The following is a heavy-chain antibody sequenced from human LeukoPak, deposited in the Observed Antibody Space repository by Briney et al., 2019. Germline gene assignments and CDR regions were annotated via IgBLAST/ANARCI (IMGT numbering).Heavy chain of an antibody. CDR3: ARGRDSSGYEYYFDY. CDR2: ISAYNGNT. D-gene: IGHD3-22*01. CDR1: GYTFTSYG. V-gene: IGHV1-18*01. J-gene: IGHJ4*02. Sequence: ASVKVSCKASGYTFTSYGISWVRQAPGQGLEWMGWISAYNGNTHYAQKLQGRVTMTTDTSTSTVYMELRSLRSDDTAVYYCARGRDSSGYEYYFDYWGQGTLVTVSS.